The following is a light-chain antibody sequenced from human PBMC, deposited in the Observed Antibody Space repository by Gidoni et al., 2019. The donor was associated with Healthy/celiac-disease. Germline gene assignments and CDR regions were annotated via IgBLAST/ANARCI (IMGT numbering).Light chain of an antibody. CDR3: QQRSNWPELT. V-gene: IGKV3-11*01. J-gene: IGKJ4*01. CDR1: QGVISY. CDR2: DAS. Sequence: EIVLTQSTATLSLSPGEKATLSCRASQGVISYLAWYQQKPGQAPRLLIYDASNRATGLPARCSGSGSGTDFTLTISSLEPEDFAVYYCQQRSNWPELTFGGGTKVEIK.